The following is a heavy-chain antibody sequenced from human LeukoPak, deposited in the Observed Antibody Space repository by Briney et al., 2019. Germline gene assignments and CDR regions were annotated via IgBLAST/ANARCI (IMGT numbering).Heavy chain of an antibody. V-gene: IGHV1-18*01. Sequence: ASVKVSCKASGYTFTSYGISWVRQAPGQGLEWMGWISAYNGNTNYAQKLQGRVTMTTDTSTSTAYMELRSLRSDDTAVYYCAIDRRVVPAASFDYWGQGTLVTVSS. J-gene: IGHJ4*02. D-gene: IGHD2-2*01. CDR1: GYTFTSYG. CDR2: ISAYNGNT. CDR3: AIDRRVVPAASFDY.